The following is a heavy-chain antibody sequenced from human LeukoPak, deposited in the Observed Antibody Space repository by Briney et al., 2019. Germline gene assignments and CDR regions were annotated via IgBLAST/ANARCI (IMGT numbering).Heavy chain of an antibody. D-gene: IGHD3-16*01. CDR1: GFTFSYYN. Sequence: GGSLRLSCAASGFTFSYYNMNWVRQAPGKGLEWVSSISSTSSYIYYADSVKGRFTISRDNAKNSLYLQMSNLRAEDTAVYFCARGGGLDVWGQGATVTVSS. CDR3: ARGGGLDV. CDR2: ISSTSSYI. J-gene: IGHJ6*02. V-gene: IGHV3-21*04.